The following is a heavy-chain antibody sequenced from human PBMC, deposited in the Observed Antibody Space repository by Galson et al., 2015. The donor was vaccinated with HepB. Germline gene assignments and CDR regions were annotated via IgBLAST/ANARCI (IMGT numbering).Heavy chain of an antibody. Sequence: ETLSLTCAVYGGSFSGYYWSWIRQPPGKGLEWIGEINHSGSTNYNPSLKSRVTISVDTSKNQFSLKLSSVTAADTAVYYCARRIAAAGTEIDRWGQGTLVTVSS. D-gene: IGHD6-13*01. CDR3: ARRIAAAGTEIDR. J-gene: IGHJ4*02. CDR1: GGSFSGYY. CDR2: INHSGST. V-gene: IGHV4-34*01.